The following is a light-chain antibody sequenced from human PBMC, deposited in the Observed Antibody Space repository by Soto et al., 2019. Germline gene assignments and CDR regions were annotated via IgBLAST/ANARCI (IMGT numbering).Light chain of an antibody. V-gene: IGKV3-15*01. Sequence: EIVMTQSPATLSVSPGERATLSCRASQSVSSNLAGYQQKPGQAPRRLIYGASTRATGIPARFSGSGSGTAFTLAISSLQSEDLAVYYSQQYNNWPPLFGGGTKVEIK. J-gene: IGKJ4*01. CDR1: QSVSSN. CDR2: GAS. CDR3: QQYNNWPPL.